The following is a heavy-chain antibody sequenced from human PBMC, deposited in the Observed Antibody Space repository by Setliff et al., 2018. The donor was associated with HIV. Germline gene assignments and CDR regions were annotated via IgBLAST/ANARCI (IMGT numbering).Heavy chain of an antibody. D-gene: IGHD2-8*01. Sequence: VASVKVSCKASGGNFTSYCIGWVRQAPGQGLEWMGRIFPVFGAAHYTQNFQGRVTLTADKSTSTASMGMSSLTYEDTAVYFCARSFNGLTFDSWGPGTLVTVSS. CDR1: GGNFTSYC. CDR2: IFPVFGAA. CDR3: ARSFNGLTFDS. J-gene: IGHJ4*02. V-gene: IGHV1-69*06.